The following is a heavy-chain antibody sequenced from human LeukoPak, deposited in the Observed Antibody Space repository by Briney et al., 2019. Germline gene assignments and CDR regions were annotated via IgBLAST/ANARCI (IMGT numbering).Heavy chain of an antibody. D-gene: IGHD4-23*01. CDR3: ARGGLGNFD. CDR2: ISSSSSYI. J-gene: IGHJ4*02. CDR1: GFTFDDYG. V-gene: IGHV3-21*01. Sequence: GGSLRLSCAASGFTFDDYGMSWVRQAPGKGLEWVSSISSSSSYIFYADSVKGRFTISRDNAKNSLYLQMNSLRAEDTAVYYCARGGLGNFDWGQGTLVTVSS.